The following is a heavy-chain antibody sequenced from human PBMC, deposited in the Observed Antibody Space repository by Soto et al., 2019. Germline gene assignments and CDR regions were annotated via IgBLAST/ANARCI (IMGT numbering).Heavy chain of an antibody. CDR2: INHSGST. V-gene: IGHV4-34*01. CDR1: GGSFSGYY. J-gene: IGHJ5*02. Sequence: SETLSLTCAVYGGSFSGYYWSWIRQPPGKGLEWIGEINHSGSTNYNPSLKSRVTISVDTSKNQFSLKLSSVTAADTAVYYCARISPPRKYSRRFDPWGQGTLVTVSS. CDR3: ARISPPRKYSRRFDP. D-gene: IGHD6-6*01.